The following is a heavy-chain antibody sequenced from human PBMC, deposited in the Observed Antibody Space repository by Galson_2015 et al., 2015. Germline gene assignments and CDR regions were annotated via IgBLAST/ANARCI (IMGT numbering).Heavy chain of an antibody. V-gene: IGHV3-33*01. J-gene: IGHJ4*02. D-gene: IGHD3-3*01. CDR3: ARIQLLEWLPDY. CDR1: GFTFSSYG. Sequence: SLRLSCAASGFTFSSYGMHWVRQAPGKGLEWVAVIWYDGSNKYYADSVKGRFTISRDNSKNTLYLQMDSLRAEDTAVYYCARIQLLEWLPDYWGQGTLVTVSS. CDR2: IWYDGSNK.